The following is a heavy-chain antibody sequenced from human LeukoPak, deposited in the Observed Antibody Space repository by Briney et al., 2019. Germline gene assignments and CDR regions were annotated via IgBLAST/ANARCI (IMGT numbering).Heavy chain of an antibody. D-gene: IGHD5-24*01. Sequence: PGRYLRLYCTASGFTFSSFGIHWVRQAPGKGLEWVALISYDGSNKYYADSVKGRFTISRDNSKNTLYLQMNSLRAEDTAVYYCAKEMATSYYYFDYWGQGTLVTVSS. CDR1: GFTFSSFG. CDR3: AKEMATSYYYFDY. V-gene: IGHV3-30*18. CDR2: ISYDGSNK. J-gene: IGHJ4*02.